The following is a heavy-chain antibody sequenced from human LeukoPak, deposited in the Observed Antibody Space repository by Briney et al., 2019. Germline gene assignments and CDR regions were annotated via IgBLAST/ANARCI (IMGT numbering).Heavy chain of an antibody. Sequence: SETLSLTCTVSGGSISSYYWSWLRQPPGKGLEWIGYIYYSGSTNYNPSLKSRVTISVDTSKNEFSLTLSSFTAADTAVHYCARTQTSGPDYWVQGTMVTVSS. CDR2: IYYSGST. V-gene: IGHV4-59*01. J-gene: IGHJ4*02. CDR3: ARTQTSGPDY. D-gene: IGHD1-7*01. CDR1: GGSISSYY.